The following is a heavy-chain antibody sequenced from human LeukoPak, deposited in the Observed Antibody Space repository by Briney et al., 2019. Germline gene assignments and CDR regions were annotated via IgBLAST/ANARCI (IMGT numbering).Heavy chain of an antibody. CDR3: ARAPRRGYFDWLPLYY. V-gene: IGHV4-39*07. Sequence: PSETLSLTCTVSGGSISSSGYYWGWIRQPPGKGLEWIGSIYYSGSTYYNPSLKSRVTISVDTSKNQFSLKLRSVTAADTAVYYCARAPRRGYFDWLPLYYWGQGTLVTVSS. J-gene: IGHJ4*02. CDR1: GGSISSSGYY. CDR2: IYYSGST. D-gene: IGHD3-9*01.